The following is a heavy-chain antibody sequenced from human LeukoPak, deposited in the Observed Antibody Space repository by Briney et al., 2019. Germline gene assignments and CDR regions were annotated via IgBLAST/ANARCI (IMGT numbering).Heavy chain of an antibody. V-gene: IGHV3-23*01. CDR1: GFTFSAYA. Sequence: PGGSLRLSCAASGFTFSAYALTWVRQAPGKGLEWVSSISGGAGSTYYADSVRGRFTISRDNSKNTLFLQMNRLRAEDTALYYCAKWAGDVSLRNNYYGPLDHWGRGTLVSFSS. CDR3: AKWAGDVSLRNNYYGPLDH. D-gene: IGHD3-3*01. J-gene: IGHJ4*02. CDR2: ISGGAGST.